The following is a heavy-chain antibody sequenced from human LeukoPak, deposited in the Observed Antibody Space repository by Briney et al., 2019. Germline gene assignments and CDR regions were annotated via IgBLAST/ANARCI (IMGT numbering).Heavy chain of an antibody. Sequence: GGSLRLSCAASGFTFSSYWMSWVRQAPGKGLEWVANIKQDGSEKYYVDSVKGRFTISRDNAKKSLYLEMNSLRAEDTAVYYCARESSGWYLDYWGQGTLVTVSS. V-gene: IGHV3-7*01. J-gene: IGHJ4*02. D-gene: IGHD6-19*01. CDR1: GFTFSSYW. CDR3: ARESSGWYLDY. CDR2: IKQDGSEK.